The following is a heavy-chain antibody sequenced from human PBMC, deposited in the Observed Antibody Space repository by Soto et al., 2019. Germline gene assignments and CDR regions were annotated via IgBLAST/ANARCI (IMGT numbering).Heavy chain of an antibody. Sequence: ASVKVSCKASGYTFINYYMHWVRQAPGQGLEWIGRIIPSDGSTHYARRCQDRVIMTRDTSTSTVYMELNSLRSEDSDVYYCARGGPELATIRSFDYWGQGTLVTVSS. CDR1: GYTFINYY. D-gene: IGHD5-12*01. V-gene: IGHV1-46*01. CDR3: ARGGPELATIRSFDY. CDR2: IIPSDGST. J-gene: IGHJ4*02.